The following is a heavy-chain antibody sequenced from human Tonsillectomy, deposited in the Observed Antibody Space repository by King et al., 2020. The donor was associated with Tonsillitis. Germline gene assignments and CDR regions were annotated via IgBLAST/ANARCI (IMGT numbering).Heavy chain of an antibody. V-gene: IGHV3-7*03. CDR1: GFTFSSYW. CDR3: ARDGGHYYDSSGYSYDY. Sequence: EVQLVESGGGLVQPGGSLRLSCAASGFTFSSYWMSWVRQAPGKGLEWEANIKQDGSEKYYVDSVKGRFTISRDNAKNSLYLQMNSLRAEDTAVYYCARDGGHYYDSSGYSYDYWGQGTLVTVSS. D-gene: IGHD3-22*01. J-gene: IGHJ4*02. CDR2: IKQDGSEK.